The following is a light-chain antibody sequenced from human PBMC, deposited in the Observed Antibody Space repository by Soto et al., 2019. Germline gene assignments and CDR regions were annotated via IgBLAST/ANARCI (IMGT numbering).Light chain of an antibody. V-gene: IGKV3-15*01. CDR1: QSLNSN. Sequence: EIVMTQSPATLSVSPGERATVSCRASQSLNSNLAWYQQKPGQAPRLLIYGESTRATGIPGRFSGSGSGTEFTLTISSLQSEDFAVYYCQQYNNWPWTFGQGTKVDIK. J-gene: IGKJ1*01. CDR2: GES. CDR3: QQYNNWPWT.